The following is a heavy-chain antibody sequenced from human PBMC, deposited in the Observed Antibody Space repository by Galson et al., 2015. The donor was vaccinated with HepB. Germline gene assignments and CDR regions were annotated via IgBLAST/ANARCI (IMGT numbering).Heavy chain of an antibody. V-gene: IGHV5-51*01. CDR1: GYSFTSYW. CDR3: ARHAVVVPAAHTIYYYHYYMDV. CDR2: IYPGDSDT. D-gene: IGHD2-2*01. Sequence: QSGAEVKKPGESLKISCTGSGYSFTSYWIGWVRQMPGKGLEWMGIIYPGDSDTRYSPSFQGQVTISADKSISTAYLQWSSLKASDTAMYYCARHAVVVPAAHTIYYYHYYMDVWGKGTTVTVSS. J-gene: IGHJ6*03.